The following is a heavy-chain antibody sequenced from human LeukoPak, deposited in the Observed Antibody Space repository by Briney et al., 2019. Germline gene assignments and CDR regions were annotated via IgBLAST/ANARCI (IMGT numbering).Heavy chain of an antibody. CDR2: INPKSGGT. J-gene: IGHJ5*02. CDR1: GYTFTGYY. V-gene: IGHV1-2*02. Sequence: GASVKVSCKASGYTFTGYYIHWVRQAPGQGLEWMGWINPKSGGTNYAQKFQGRVTMTRDTSISTAYMDLSRLRSDDTAVYYCAREGDSSSWSYKWFDPWGQGTLVTVSS. CDR3: AREGDSSSWSYKWFDP. D-gene: IGHD6-13*01.